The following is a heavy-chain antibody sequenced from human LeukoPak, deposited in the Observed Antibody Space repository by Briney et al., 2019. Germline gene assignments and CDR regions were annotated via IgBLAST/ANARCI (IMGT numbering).Heavy chain of an antibody. CDR3: ARDPPRRATVTIADY. CDR2: INPSGGST. V-gene: IGHV1-46*01. CDR1: GYTFTSYY. J-gene: IGHJ4*02. D-gene: IGHD4-17*01. Sequence: ASVKVSCKASGYTFTSYYMHWVRQAPGQGLEWMGIINPSGGSTSYAQKFQGRVTMTTDTSTSTAYMELRSLRSDDTAVYYCARDPPRRATVTIADYWGQGTLVTISS.